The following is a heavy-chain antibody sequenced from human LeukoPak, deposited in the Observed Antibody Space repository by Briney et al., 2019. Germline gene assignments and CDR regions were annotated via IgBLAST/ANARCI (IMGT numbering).Heavy chain of an antibody. Sequence: GGSLRLSCVASGFTFDDYAMHWVRQAPGKGLEWVSGISWNSGSIGYADSVKGRFTISRDNAKNSLYLQMNSLRAEDTALYYCAKGGEIIAAAADYWGQGTLVTVSS. J-gene: IGHJ4*02. CDR2: ISWNSGSI. V-gene: IGHV3-9*01. CDR1: GFTFDDYA. CDR3: AKGGEIIAAAADY. D-gene: IGHD6-13*01.